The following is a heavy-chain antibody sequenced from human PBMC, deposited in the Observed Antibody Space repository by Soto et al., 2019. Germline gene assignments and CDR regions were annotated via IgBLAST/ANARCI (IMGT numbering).Heavy chain of an antibody. CDR1: GFTFSSYS. CDR2: ISSSSSYI. Sequence: GGSLRLSCAASGFTFSSYSMNWVRQAPGKGLEWVSSISSSSSYIYYADSVKGRFTISRDNAKNSLYLQMNSLRAEDTAVYYCARGGGYCSSTSCSYYYGMDVWGQGTTVTVSS. D-gene: IGHD2-2*01. V-gene: IGHV3-21*01. J-gene: IGHJ6*02. CDR3: ARGGGYCSSTSCSYYYGMDV.